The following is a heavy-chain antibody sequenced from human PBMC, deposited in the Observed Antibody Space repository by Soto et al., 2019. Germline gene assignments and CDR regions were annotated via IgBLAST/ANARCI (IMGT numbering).Heavy chain of an antibody. D-gene: IGHD5-12*01. CDR3: ARWLNYYYGMDV. Sequence: AXETLSLTCTVSGCSVSSGSYYWSWIRQPPGKGLEWIGYIYYSGSTNYNPSLKSRVTISVDTSKNQFSLKLSSVTAADTAVYYCARWLNYYYGMDVWGQGTTVTVSS. CDR2: IYYSGST. CDR1: GCSVSSGSYY. J-gene: IGHJ6*02. V-gene: IGHV4-61*01.